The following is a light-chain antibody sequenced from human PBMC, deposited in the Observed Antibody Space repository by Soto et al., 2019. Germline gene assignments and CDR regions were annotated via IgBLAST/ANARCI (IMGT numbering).Light chain of an antibody. J-gene: IGLJ2*01. Sequence: QSVLTQPPSASGTPGQRVTISCSGSSSNIGRNTVNWYQQLPGTAPKVLIYSSNQRPSWVSDRFSGSKSGTSASLAISGLQPEDEADYYCAAWDDSLNGVVFGGGTKLTVL. CDR1: SSNIGRNT. CDR2: SSN. V-gene: IGLV1-44*01. CDR3: AAWDDSLNGVV.